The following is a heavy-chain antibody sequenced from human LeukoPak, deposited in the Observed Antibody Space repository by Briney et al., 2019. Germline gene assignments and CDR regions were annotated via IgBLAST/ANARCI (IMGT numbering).Heavy chain of an antibody. V-gene: IGHV4-39*01. CDR2: IYYSGST. CDR1: GGSISSSSYY. J-gene: IGHJ4*02. Sequence: SETLSLTCTVSGGSISSSSYYWGWIRQPPGKGLEWIGSIYYSGSTYYNPSLKSRVTISVDTSKNQFSLKLSSVTAADTAVYYCARHMRSQLPTNHFDYWGQGTLVTVSS. CDR3: ARHMRSQLPTNHFDY. D-gene: IGHD2-2*01.